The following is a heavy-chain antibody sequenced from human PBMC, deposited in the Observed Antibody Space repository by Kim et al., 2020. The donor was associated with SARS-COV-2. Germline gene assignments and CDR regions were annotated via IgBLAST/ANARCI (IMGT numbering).Heavy chain of an antibody. D-gene: IGHD1-26*01. CDR2: IYEGGSR. V-gene: IGHV3-53*01. CDR3: ARVTDDYGSYVEVFDV. J-gene: IGHJ3*01. CDR1: GFIFSPKY. Sequence: GGSLRLSCATPGFIFSPKYMSWVRQAPGKGLEWVSVIYEGGSRNYADSVEGRFTISRDSSKGTVYLQMNNLRVDDTAVYYCARVTDDYGSYVEVFDVWGHGTMVTVSS.